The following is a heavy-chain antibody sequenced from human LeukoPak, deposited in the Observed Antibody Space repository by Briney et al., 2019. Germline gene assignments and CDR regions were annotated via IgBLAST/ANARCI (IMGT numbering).Heavy chain of an antibody. V-gene: IGHV3-30*03. CDR1: GFTFSSYS. CDR2: ISYDGSNI. Sequence: SGGSLRLSCAASGFTFSSYSMNCVRQAPGKGLEWVAVISYDGSNIYYADSVKGRFTISRDNSKNTLYLQMNSLRAEDTAVYYCARDYSSGYYRTFDYWGQGTLVTVSS. CDR3: ARDYSSGYYRTFDY. J-gene: IGHJ4*02. D-gene: IGHD6-19*01.